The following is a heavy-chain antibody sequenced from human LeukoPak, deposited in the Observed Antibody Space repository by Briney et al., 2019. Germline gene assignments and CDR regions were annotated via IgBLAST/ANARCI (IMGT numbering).Heavy chain of an antibody. J-gene: IGHJ5*02. D-gene: IGHD6-19*01. CDR2: IYYSGST. V-gene: IGHV4-59*01. Sequence: SETLSLTCTVSGGSISSYYWSWIRQPPGKGLEWIGYIYYSGSTNYNPSLKSRVTISVDTSKNQSSLKLSSVTAADTAVYYCARVSGSGWWVDPWGQGTLVTVSS. CDR3: ARVSGSGWWVDP. CDR1: GGSISSYY.